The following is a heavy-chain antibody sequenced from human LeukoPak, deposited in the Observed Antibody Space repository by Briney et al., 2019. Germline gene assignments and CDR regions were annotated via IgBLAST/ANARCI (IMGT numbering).Heavy chain of an antibody. D-gene: IGHD3-22*01. J-gene: IGHJ4*02. CDR3: AGAIRYYDDGSGSYYFDY. V-gene: IGHV4-59*01. CDR2: IYYSGST. CDR1: GRSFSSCY. Sequence: PSETLSLTCTVSGRSFSSCYYYWIRQPQGTGQEWIGNIYYSGSTNYNPSLKSRVTISVDTSKKQITFKLSCVSAADTAVYYCAGAIRYYDDGSGSYYFDYWGQGTLVTVSS.